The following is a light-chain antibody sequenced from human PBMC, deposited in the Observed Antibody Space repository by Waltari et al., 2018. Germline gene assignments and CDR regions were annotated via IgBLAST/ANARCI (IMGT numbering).Light chain of an antibody. J-gene: IGLJ2*01. CDR1: FSNIGAGYD. CDR3: QSYDTTLGTVI. Sequence: QSILTQPPSVSGAPGQRVTISCTGSFSNIGAGYDIHWFQRLQGAAPNPLIRGNTNRPPGVPDRFSGSKSGTSASLAIAGLQTEDEADYFCQSYDTTLGTVIFGGGTKLTVL. CDR2: GNT. V-gene: IGLV1-40*01.